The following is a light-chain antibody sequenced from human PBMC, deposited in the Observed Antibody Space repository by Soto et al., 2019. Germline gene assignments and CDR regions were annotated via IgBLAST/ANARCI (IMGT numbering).Light chain of an antibody. V-gene: IGKV3-15*01. Sequence: EIVMTQSPGTLSVSPGERATLSCRASQSLSSNLAWYQQKPGQAPRLLIYGASTRATGIPARFSGSGSGTEFTLTISSLQSADFAVYYGQQYNNWPPWTFGQGTRVEI. CDR3: QQYNNWPPWT. CDR2: GAS. CDR1: QSLSSN. J-gene: IGKJ1*01.